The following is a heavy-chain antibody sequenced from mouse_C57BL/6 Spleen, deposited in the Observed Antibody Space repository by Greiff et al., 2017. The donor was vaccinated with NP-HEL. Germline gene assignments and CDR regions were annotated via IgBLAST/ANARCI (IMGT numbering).Heavy chain of an antibody. V-gene: IGHV1-9*01. CDR1: GYTFTGYW. J-gene: IGHJ4*01. D-gene: IGHD3-3*01. Sequence: QVQLQQSGAELLKPGASVKLSCKATGYTFTGYWIEWVKQRPGHGLEWIGEILPGSGSTNYNEKFKGKATLTADKSSSTAYMQLSSLTSEDSAVYFCASWGLPMDYWGQGTSVTVSS. CDR2: ILPGSGST. CDR3: ASWGLPMDY.